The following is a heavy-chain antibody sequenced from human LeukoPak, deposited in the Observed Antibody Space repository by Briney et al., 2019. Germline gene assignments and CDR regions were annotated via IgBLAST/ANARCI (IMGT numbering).Heavy chain of an antibody. CDR3: ARAQYYYDSSVGY. CDR1: GFTFSSYS. V-gene: IGHV3-48*01. CDR2: ISSSSSTI. J-gene: IGHJ4*02. D-gene: IGHD3-22*01. Sequence: PGGSLRLSCAASGFTFSSYSMNWVRQAPGKGLEWVSYISSSSSTIYYADSVKGRFTISRDNAKNSLYLQMNSLRAEDTAVYYRARAQYYYDSSVGYWGQGTLVTVSS.